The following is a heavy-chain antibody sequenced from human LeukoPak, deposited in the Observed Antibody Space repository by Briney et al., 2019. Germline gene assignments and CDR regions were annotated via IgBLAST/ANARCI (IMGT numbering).Heavy chain of an antibody. V-gene: IGHV3-48*03. CDR2: ISTSSGTI. Sequence: GGSPRLSCAASGFTFSSYEMNWVRQAPGEGLEWISYISTSSGTIYYADSVKGRFTISRDNAKNSLYLQMNSLRAEDTAVYYCAREGPLDSGLYYVIDYWGQGPLVTVSS. CDR3: AREGPLDSGLYYVIDY. CDR1: GFTFSSYE. D-gene: IGHD1-26*01. J-gene: IGHJ4*02.